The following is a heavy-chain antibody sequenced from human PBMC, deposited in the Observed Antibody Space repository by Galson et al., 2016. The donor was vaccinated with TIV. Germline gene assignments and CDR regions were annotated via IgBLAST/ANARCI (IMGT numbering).Heavy chain of an antibody. CDR2: IIPIFGTA. V-gene: IGHV1-69*13. CDR3: ARGSGDTYYSYFGMDV. CDR1: GATFNKYA. Sequence: SVKVSCKASGATFNKYAISWVRQAPGQGLEWMGGIIPIFGTANYAQRFQGRVTITADEFPCAAYMELNSLRSEYTAVYYCARGSGDTYYSYFGMDVLGQGTTVTVSS. D-gene: IGHD4-17*01. J-gene: IGHJ6*02.